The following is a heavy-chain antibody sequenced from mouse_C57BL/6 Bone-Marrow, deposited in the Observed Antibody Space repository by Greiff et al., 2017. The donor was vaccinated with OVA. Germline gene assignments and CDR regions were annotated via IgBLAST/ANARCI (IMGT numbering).Heavy chain of an antibody. Sequence: EVQLQESGPGLVKPSQSLSLTCSVTGYSFTSGYYWNWIRQFPGNKLEWMGYISYDGSNNYNPSLKNRISITRDTSKNQFFLKLNSVTTEDTATYYCARERYYYGRGYFDVWGTGTTVTVSS. D-gene: IGHD1-1*01. CDR1: GYSFTSGYY. CDR2: ISYDGSN. V-gene: IGHV3-6*01. J-gene: IGHJ1*03. CDR3: ARERYYYGRGYFDV.